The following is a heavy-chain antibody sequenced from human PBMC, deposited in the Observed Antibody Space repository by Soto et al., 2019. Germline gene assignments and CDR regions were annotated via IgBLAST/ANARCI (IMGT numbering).Heavy chain of an antibody. CDR2: IIPIFGTA. CDR1: GGTFSSYA. Sequence: SVKVSCKASGGTFSSYAISWVRQAPGQGLEWMGGIIPIFGTANYAQKFQGRVTITADESTSTAYMELSRLRSDDTAVYYCARARHAIRVVPAAIPWFDPWGQGTLVTVSS. V-gene: IGHV1-69*13. CDR3: ARARHAIRVVPAAIPWFDP. D-gene: IGHD2-2*01. J-gene: IGHJ5*02.